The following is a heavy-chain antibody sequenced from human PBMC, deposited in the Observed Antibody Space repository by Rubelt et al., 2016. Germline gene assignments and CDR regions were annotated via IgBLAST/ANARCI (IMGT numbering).Heavy chain of an antibody. CDR1: GFTFSSYA. J-gene: IGHJ6*02. Sequence: QVQLVESGGGVVQPGRSLRLSCAASGFTFSSYAMHWVRQAPGKGLEWVAVISYDGSNKYYADSVKGRFTISRDNSKSTRYLQRNSLRAEDTAVYYCARDDRSHYIHVRYYYGMDVWGQGTTVTVSS. V-gene: IGHV3-30*04. D-gene: IGHD2-15*01. CDR3: ARDDRSHYIHVRYYYGMDV. CDR2: ISYDGSNK.